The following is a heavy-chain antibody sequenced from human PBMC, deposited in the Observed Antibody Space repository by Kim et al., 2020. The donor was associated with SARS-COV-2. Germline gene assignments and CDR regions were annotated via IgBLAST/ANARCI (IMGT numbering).Heavy chain of an antibody. D-gene: IGHD5-18*01. V-gene: IGHV3-64D*06. CDR2: ISSIGGST. J-gene: IGHJ5*02. CDR1: GFPLSSHA. Sequence: GGSLRLSCSAPGFPLSSHAMHWVRSAPGKVLEYVSAISSIGGSTYYADSVKGRFTISRDNSTNTLYLQMNSLRAEDTAVYYCVKGQGYSYESWFDPWGQGSLVTVSS. CDR3: VKGQGYSYESWFDP.